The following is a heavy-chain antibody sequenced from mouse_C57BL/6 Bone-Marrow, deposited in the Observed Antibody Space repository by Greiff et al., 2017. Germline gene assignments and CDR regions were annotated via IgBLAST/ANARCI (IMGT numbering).Heavy chain of an antibody. CDR3: AREGGSNWAFDY. CDR1: GYTFTDYY. D-gene: IGHD4-1*01. J-gene: IGHJ2*01. Sequence: VMLVESGPELVKPGASVKISCKASGYTFTDYYINWVKQRPGQGLEWIGWIFPGSGSTYYNEKFKGKATLTVDKSSSTAYMLLSSLTSEDSAVYFCAREGGSNWAFDYWGQGTTLTVSS. CDR2: IFPGSGST. V-gene: IGHV1-75*01.